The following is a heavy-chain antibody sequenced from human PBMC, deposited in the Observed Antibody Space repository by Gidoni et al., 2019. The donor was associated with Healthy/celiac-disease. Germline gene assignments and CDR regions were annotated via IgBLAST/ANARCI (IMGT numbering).Heavy chain of an antibody. J-gene: IGHJ5*02. CDR2: INHSGST. D-gene: IGHD2-2*01. CDR3: ATHDQYNWFDP. V-gene: IGHV4-34*01. Sequence: KGLEWIGEINHSGSTNYNPSLKSRVTISVDTSKNQFSLKLSSVTAADTAVYYCATHDQYNWFDPWGQGTLVTVSS.